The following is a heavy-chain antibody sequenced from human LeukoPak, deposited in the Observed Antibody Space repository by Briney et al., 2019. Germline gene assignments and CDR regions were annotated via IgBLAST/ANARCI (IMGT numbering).Heavy chain of an antibody. D-gene: IGHD3-22*01. V-gene: IGHV4-34*01. J-gene: IGHJ4*02. Sequence: SETLSLTCAVYGGSFSGYYWSWIRQPPGKGLEWIGEINHSGSTNYNPSLKSRVTISVDTSKNQFSLKLSSVTAADTAVYYCARWRDYYDNTAGPFDYWGQGTLVTVSS. CDR3: ARWRDYYDNTAGPFDY. CDR1: GGSFSGYY. CDR2: INHSGST.